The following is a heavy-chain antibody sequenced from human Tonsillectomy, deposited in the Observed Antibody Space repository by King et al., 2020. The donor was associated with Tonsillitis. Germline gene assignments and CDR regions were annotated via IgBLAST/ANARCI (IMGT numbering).Heavy chain of an antibody. Sequence: VQLVESGGGVVQPGTSLRLSCAASGFTFSSYGMHWVRQAPGKGLEWVAVISYDGSNNYYADSVKGRFTISRDNSKYTLYLQMNSLRVEDTDVYYCAKAYNDFWSGYYWSGMDVWGQGTTVTVPS. V-gene: IGHV3-30*18. CDR1: GFTFSSYG. CDR2: ISYDGSNN. CDR3: AKAYNDFWSGYYWSGMDV. J-gene: IGHJ6*01. D-gene: IGHD3-3*01.